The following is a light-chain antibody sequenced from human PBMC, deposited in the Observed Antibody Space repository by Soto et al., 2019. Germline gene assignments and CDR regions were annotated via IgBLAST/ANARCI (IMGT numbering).Light chain of an antibody. CDR3: CSYASSTTFYV. CDR2: EGS. J-gene: IGLJ1*01. CDR1: SSDVGSYNL. V-gene: IGLV2-23*01. Sequence: LTQPASVSGSPGQSITISCTGTSSDVGSYNLVSWYQHHPDKAPKLMIFEGSKRPSGVSNRFSASKSGTTASLTISGLQAEDEADYYCCSYASSTTFYVFGGGTKVTVL.